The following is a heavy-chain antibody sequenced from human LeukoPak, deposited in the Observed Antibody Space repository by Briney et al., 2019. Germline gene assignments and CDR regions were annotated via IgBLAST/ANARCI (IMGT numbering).Heavy chain of an antibody. CDR2: IIPIFGTA. Sequence: ASVKVSCTASGGTFSSYAISWVRQAPGQGLEWMGGIIPIFGTANYAQKFQGRVTITADESTSTAYMELSSLRSEDTAVYYCARAYCGGDCHFDYWGQGTLVTVSS. CDR3: ARAYCGGDCHFDY. D-gene: IGHD2-21*02. V-gene: IGHV1-69*13. CDR1: GGTFSSYA. J-gene: IGHJ4*02.